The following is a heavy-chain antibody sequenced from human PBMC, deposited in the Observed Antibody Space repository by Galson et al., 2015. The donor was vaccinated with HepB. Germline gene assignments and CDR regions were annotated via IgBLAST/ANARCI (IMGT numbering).Heavy chain of an antibody. V-gene: IGHV3-23*01. CDR3: AAYFSTRWAY. CDR2: IIGSSGST. CDR1: GFTFSSYV. Sequence: SLRLSCAASGFTFSSYVMSWARQAPGKGLEWVSAIIGSSGSTYYADSVKGRFTISGDNSKNTLYLQMNSLRAEDTAVYYCAAYFSTRWAYWGQGTLVTVSS. D-gene: IGHD6-13*01. J-gene: IGHJ4*02.